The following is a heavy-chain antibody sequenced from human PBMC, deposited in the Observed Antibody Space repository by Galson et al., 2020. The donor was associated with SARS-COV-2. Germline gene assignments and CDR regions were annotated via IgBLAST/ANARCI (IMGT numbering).Heavy chain of an antibody. Sequence: TGGSLRLSCAASGFTFSSYAMHWVRQAPGKGLEWVAVISYDGSNKYYADSVKGRFTISRDNSKNTLYLQMNSLRAEDTAVYYCARDPMITFGGVIALNYYYGMDVWGQGTTVTVSS. CDR2: ISYDGSNK. CDR1: GFTFSSYA. CDR3: ARDPMITFGGVIALNYYYGMDV. J-gene: IGHJ6*02. D-gene: IGHD3-16*02. V-gene: IGHV3-30-3*01.